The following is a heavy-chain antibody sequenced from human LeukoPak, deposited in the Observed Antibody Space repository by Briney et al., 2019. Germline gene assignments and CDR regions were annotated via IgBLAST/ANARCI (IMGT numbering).Heavy chain of an antibody. J-gene: IGHJ6*03. Sequence: SETVSLTCTVSGVSICCFYWMWMRQPAGKGLVWIGRIYTSGSITYNPSHERLLSMSVDTSKNQFSPMLTSVTAADTAVYYCARGKGYYGSGSYPYYYYYYMDVWGKGTTVTVSS. V-gene: IGHV4-4*07. CDR3: ARGKGYYGSGSYPYYYYYYMDV. CDR1: GVSICCFY. CDR2: IYTSGSI. D-gene: IGHD3-10*01.